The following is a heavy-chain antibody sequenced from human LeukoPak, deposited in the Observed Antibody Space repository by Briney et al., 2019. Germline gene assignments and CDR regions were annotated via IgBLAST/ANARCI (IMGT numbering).Heavy chain of an antibody. CDR2: ISAYNGNT. CDR1: GYTFTDFG. Sequence: ASVKVSCKTSGYTFTDFGINWVRQAPGQGLEWMGWISAYNGNTNYAQKLQGRVTMTTDTYTNTAYMELRSLRSDDTAVYYCAGSLGYCTSNVCYLKYWGQGTLVTVSS. J-gene: IGHJ4*02. CDR3: AGSLGYCTSNVCYLKY. V-gene: IGHV1-18*01. D-gene: IGHD2-8*01.